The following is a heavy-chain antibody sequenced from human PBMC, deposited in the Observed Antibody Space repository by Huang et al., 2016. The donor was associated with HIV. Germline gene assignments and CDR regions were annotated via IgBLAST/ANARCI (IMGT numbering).Heavy chain of an antibody. CDR2: INPLSGVT. D-gene: IGHD1-26*01. CDR3: AMTPSSGSHPDY. Sequence: QVQLVQSGAEVKKPGASVQVSCRTSGYTFTDYYVHLVRQVPGQGLPWMGRINPLSGVTNYAQNLQGRLTMNRDTSIRTAYMELSRLKSDDTALYYCAMTPSSGSHPDYWGQGTLVTVSS. CDR1: GYTFTDYY. V-gene: IGHV1-2*02. J-gene: IGHJ4*02.